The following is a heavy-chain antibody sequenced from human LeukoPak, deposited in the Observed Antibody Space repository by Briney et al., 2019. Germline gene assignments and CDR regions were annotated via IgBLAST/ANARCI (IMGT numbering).Heavy chain of an antibody. V-gene: IGHV4-30-4*01. CDR2: IYYSGST. D-gene: IGHD6-19*01. CDR1: GVSISSGDYY. CDR3: ARSKAVAGPIDY. Sequence: SETLSLTCTVSGVSISSGDYYWSWIRQPPGKGLEWIGYIYYSGSTYYNPSLKSRVTISVDTSKNQFSLKLSSVTAADTAVYYCARSKAVAGPIDYWGQGTLVTVSS. J-gene: IGHJ4*02.